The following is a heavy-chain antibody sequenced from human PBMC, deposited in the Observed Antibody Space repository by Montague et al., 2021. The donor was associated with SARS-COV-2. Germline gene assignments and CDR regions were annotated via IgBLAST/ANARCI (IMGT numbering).Heavy chain of an antibody. D-gene: IGHD4-17*01. CDR3: ARSYGAYRDSYFDS. V-gene: IGHV2-70*01. CDR2: IDWDEDQ. J-gene: IGHJ4*02. Sequence: PALVKPTQTLTLTCTSSGFSLNTSGMCVSWIRQPPGKALEWLALIDWDEDQYYSTSLKTRLTISKDTSKNQVVLTMTNMDPIDTATYYCARSYGAYRDSYFDSWGKGTLVTVSS. CDR1: GFSLNTSGMC.